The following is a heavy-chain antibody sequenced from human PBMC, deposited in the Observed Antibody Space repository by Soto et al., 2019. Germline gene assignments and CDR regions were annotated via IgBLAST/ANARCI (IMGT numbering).Heavy chain of an antibody. CDR1: GYTFSSIG. CDR3: GRDLDGSASYYSMY. V-gene: IGHV1-18*01. D-gene: IGHD3-10*01. Sequence: QVQLVQSGAWVKKPGASVKVSCKTSGYTFSSIGISWVRQAPGQGLEWLGWISPHKDNTYYAQRLQGRVTMTTDTATSTAYMVLRSLRSDDTVVYFCGRDLDGSASYYSMYLGQGTLVAVCS. CDR2: ISPHKDNT. J-gene: IGHJ4*02.